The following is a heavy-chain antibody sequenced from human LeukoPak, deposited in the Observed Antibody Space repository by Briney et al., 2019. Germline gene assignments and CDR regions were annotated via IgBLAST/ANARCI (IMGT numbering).Heavy chain of an antibody. J-gene: IGHJ6*02. Sequence: ASVKVSCKASGYTFTGYYMQWVRQAPGQGLEWMGWINPNSGGTNYAQKFQGWVTMTRDTSISTAYMELSRLRSDDTAVYYCARDPGYDILTGRRYYYGMDVWGQGTTVTVSS. D-gene: IGHD3-9*01. CDR3: ARDPGYDILTGRRYYYGMDV. CDR1: GYTFTGYY. CDR2: INPNSGGT. V-gene: IGHV1-2*04.